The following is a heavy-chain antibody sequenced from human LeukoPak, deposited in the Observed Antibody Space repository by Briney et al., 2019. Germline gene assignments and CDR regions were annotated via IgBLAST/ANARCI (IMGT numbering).Heavy chain of an antibody. CDR3: VKDLYKGDTSSWYYFHY. CDR1: GFTFSNCA. V-gene: IGHV3-64D*06. D-gene: IGHD6-13*01. Sequence: GGSLRLSCSASGFTFSNCAMHWVRQAPGKGPEYVSVISSYGDKTYYADSVKGRFTISRDNSKNTVSLQMSSLRAEDTAVYYCVKDLYKGDTSSWYYFHYWGQGTLVTVSS. J-gene: IGHJ4*02. CDR2: ISSYGDKT.